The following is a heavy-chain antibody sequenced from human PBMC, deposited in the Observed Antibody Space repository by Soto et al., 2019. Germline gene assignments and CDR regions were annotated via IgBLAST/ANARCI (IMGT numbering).Heavy chain of an antibody. CDR2: IRNRPNSYTT. V-gene: IGHV3-72*01. J-gene: IGHJ4*02. D-gene: IGHD3-10*01. CDR1: GFTFNDQY. Sequence: PGGSMELSCAASGFTFNDQYVDWVRQAPGKGLEWVGRIRNRPNSYTTQYAASVKGRFAVLRDDSENLVYLQMNDLKTEDTAVYYCVRDSGRGFYFDYWGQGAQVTVSS. CDR3: VRDSGRGFYFDY.